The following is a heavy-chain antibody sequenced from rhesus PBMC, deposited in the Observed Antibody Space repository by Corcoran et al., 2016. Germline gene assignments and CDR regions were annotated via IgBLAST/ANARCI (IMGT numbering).Heavy chain of an antibody. CDR2: IYGRSTST. J-gene: IGHJ4*01. D-gene: IGHD2-39*01. V-gene: IGHV4S10*01. Sequence: QVQLQESGPGVVKPSETLSLTCAVSGGSISARYRWSWIRQPPGKGQEWIGYIYGRSTSTNYNPSRKSRVNMSKDTYKSQFSLKLSCVTAADTAVYYCARGSRYFDYWGQGVLVTVSS. CDR3: ARGSRYFDY. CDR1: GGSISARYR.